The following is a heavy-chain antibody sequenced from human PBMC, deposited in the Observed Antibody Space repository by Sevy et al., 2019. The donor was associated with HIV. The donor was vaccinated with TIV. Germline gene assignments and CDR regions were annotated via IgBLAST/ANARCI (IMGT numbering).Heavy chain of an antibody. V-gene: IGHV1-2*06. CDR2: INPNSGDT. J-gene: IGHJ6*02. CDR1: GYTFTDYY. CDR3: ARDPVAPNPAGMDV. D-gene: IGHD5-12*01. Sequence: ASVKVSCKASGYTFTDYYMHWVRRAPGQGLEWMGRINPNSGDTNFVQKFQGRVTMTRDTSISTAYMELSRLTSDDTAVYYCARDPVAPNPAGMDVWGQGTTVTVSS.